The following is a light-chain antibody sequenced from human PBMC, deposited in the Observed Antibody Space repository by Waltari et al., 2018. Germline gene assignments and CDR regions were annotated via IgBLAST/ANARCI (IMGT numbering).Light chain of an antibody. CDR2: DIS. CDR1: QSFRTY. CDR3: QQRSNWPGT. V-gene: IGKV3-11*01. Sequence: IVLTQSPATLSLSPGETATLSCRASQSFRTYLAWYQQRPGQPPRLLIYDISKRAAGIPARFSGSGSGTDFTLTISSLEPEDFAIYYCQQRSNWPGTFGQGTKVEIK. J-gene: IGKJ1*01.